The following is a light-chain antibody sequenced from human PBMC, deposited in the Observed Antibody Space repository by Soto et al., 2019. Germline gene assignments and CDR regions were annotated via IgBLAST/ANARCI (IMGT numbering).Light chain of an antibody. V-gene: IGKV1-5*01. J-gene: IGKJ1*01. CDR3: LQDYNYPRT. CDR1: QSISSW. CDR2: DAS. Sequence: IQMTHSPSTLSASVGDRVTITCRASQSISSWLAWYQQKPGKAPKLLIYDASSLESGVPSRFSGSGSGTDFTLTINGLQPEDFATYYCLQDYNYPRTFGQGTKVDIK.